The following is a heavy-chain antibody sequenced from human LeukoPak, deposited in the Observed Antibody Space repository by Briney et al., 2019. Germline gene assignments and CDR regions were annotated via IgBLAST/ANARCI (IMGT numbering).Heavy chain of an antibody. J-gene: IGHJ6*03. CDR3: ATGDSSGYHYYYYYMDV. V-gene: IGHV3-30*04. Sequence: TGGSLRLSCAASGFTFISYAMHWVRQAPGKGLDWVAVISSDGSNQYYADSVKGRFTISRDNSKNTLYLQMNSLRAEDTAVYYCATGDSSGYHYYYYYMDVWGKGTTVTVSS. CDR1: GFTFISYA. CDR2: ISSDGSNQ. D-gene: IGHD3-22*01.